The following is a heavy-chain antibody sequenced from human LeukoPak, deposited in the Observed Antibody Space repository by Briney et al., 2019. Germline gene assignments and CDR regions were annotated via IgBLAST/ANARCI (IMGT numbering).Heavy chain of an antibody. Sequence: PGRSLRLSCTASGFTFGDYAMSWVRQAPGKGLEWVGFIRSKAYGGTTEYAASVKGRFTISRDDSKSIAYLQMNSLKTEDTAVYYCTRAVGATLFDHWGQGTLVTVSS. V-gene: IGHV3-49*04. CDR2: IRSKAYGGTT. CDR3: TRAVGATLFDH. CDR1: GFTFGDYA. J-gene: IGHJ4*02. D-gene: IGHD1-26*01.